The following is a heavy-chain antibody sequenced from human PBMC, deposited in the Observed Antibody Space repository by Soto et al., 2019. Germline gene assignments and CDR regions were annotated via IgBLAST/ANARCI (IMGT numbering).Heavy chain of an antibody. CDR3: ARGYSDFDY. V-gene: IGHV4-61*01. CDR1: GGSVSSGSYY. CDR2: IYYSGST. J-gene: IGHJ4*02. D-gene: IGHD1-20*01. Sequence: QVQLQESGPGLVKPSETLSLTCTVSGGSVSSGSYYWSWIRQPPGKGLEWIGYIYYSGSTNYNPSIKSRVTISVDPSKNPCSMTLSSVTAADTAVYYCARGYSDFDYWGQGTLVTVSS.